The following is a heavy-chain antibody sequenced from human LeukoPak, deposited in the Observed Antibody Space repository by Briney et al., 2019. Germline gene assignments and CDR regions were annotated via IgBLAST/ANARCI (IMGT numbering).Heavy chain of an antibody. D-gene: IGHD3-22*01. V-gene: IGHV3-48*01. CDR1: GFTFSSYS. Sequence: PGGSLRLSCAASGFTFSSYSMNWVCQAPGKGLEWVSHISSGSGSISYADSVKGRFTISRDNAKNSLYLQMNSLRAEDTAVYYCAQNFYDSSGLYFDYWGQGTLVTVSS. CDR3: AQNFYDSSGLYFDY. J-gene: IGHJ4*02. CDR2: ISSGSGSI.